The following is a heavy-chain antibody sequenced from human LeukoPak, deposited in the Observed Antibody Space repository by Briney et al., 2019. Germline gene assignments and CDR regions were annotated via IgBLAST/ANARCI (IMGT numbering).Heavy chain of an antibody. V-gene: IGHV3-74*01. J-gene: IGHJ4*02. Sequence: GGSLRLSCVASGLTFSPYWMHWVRHAPGKGLVWVSHIKGDGTYTNYADSVRGRFTITRDDAKNTLYLQMNSLRAEDTAVYYCARESWYVFDYWGQGTVVTVSS. CDR1: GLTFSPYW. D-gene: IGHD1-14*01. CDR2: IKGDGTYT. CDR3: ARESWYVFDY.